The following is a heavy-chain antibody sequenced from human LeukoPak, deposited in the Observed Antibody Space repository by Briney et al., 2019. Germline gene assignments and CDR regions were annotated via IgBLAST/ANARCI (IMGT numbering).Heavy chain of an antibody. V-gene: IGHV3-30*03. CDR1: GFTFGDCG. J-gene: IGHJ4*02. D-gene: IGHD3-3*01. CDR2: ISYDGSNK. Sequence: GSLRLSCAASGFTFGDCGMSWVRQAPGKGLEWVAVISYDGSNKYYADSVKGRFTISRDNSKNTLYLQMNSLRAEDTAVYYCARDVNLGWLSRYYFDHWGQGTLVTVSS. CDR3: ARDVNLGWLSRYYFDH.